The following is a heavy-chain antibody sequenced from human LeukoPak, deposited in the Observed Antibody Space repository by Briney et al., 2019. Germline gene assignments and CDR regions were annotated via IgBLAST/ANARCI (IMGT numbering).Heavy chain of an antibody. CDR1: GFTFSNYA. D-gene: IGHD3-10*01. CDR2: ISSGGTYE. V-gene: IGHV3-30*01. Sequence: GKSLRLSCAASGFTFSNYAMHWVRQAPGKGLEWVSLISSGGTYEYYADSVKGRFTISRDNSKNTLHLQLNSLRAEDTAVYYCARDSTYYYDSGSSGPHYFDNWGQGTLVTVSS. J-gene: IGHJ4*01. CDR3: ARDSTYYYDSGSSGPHYFDN.